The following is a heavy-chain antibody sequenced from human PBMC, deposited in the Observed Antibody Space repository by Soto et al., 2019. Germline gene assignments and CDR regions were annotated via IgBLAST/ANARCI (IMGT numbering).Heavy chain of an antibody. CDR3: AKDRGWSSADLEY. D-gene: IGHD6-19*01. V-gene: IGHV3-30*18. Sequence: QVQLVESGGGVVQPGSSLRLSCAASGFNFSSFGMHWVRQAPGKGLEWVALMSYDGSSKYYQDSLKGRFTISRDKSKNTLYLQMSSRRVVDTAVYYCAKDRGWSSADLEYWGQGTLVTVSS. J-gene: IGHJ4*02. CDR1: GFNFSSFG. CDR2: MSYDGSSK.